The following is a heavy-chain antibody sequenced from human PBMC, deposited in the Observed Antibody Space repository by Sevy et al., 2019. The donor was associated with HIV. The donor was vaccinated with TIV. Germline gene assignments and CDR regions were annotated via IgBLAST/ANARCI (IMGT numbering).Heavy chain of an antibody. V-gene: IGHV3-9*01. CDR2: ISWNSGSI. CDR1: GFTFDDYA. CDR3: AKDMGDGYNCAYFDY. D-gene: IGHD5-12*01. J-gene: IGHJ4*02. Sequence: GGSLRLSCAASGFTFDDYAMHWVRQAPGKGLEWVSGISWNSGSIGYADSGKGRFTISRDNAKNSLYLKMNSLRAEDTALYYCAKDMGDGYNCAYFDYWGQGTLVTVSS.